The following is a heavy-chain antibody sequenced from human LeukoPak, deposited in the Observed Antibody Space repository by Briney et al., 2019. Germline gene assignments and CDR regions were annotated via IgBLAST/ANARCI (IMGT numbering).Heavy chain of an antibody. J-gene: IGHJ4*02. CDR2: IYYSGNT. D-gene: IGHD3-10*01. V-gene: IGHV4-39*01. Sequence: SETLSLTCTVSGGSISSSSNYWGWSRQPPGKGLEWIGSIYYSGNTYYNASLKSRVTISVDASKNQFSVNLSSVTAAVTAVYYCARLSYGSGSYYNFYFDYWGQGTLVTVSA. CDR3: ARLSYGSGSYYNFYFDY. CDR1: GGSISSSSNY.